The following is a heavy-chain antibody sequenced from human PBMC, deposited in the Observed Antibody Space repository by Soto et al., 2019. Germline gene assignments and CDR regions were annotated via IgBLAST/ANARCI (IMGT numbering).Heavy chain of an antibody. CDR1: GFSLTTRGMT. Sequence: SGPTLVNPTQTLTLTCTVSGFSLTTRGMTLGWIRQPPGKAPEWLALSTQYSPSLQSRLTFTEDTPKNQVVLTTTNMDPVETATYYCTLRQDTSRGPIYWGQGIMVTVSS. V-gene: IGHV2-5*01. J-gene: IGHJ4*02. CDR3: TLRQDTSRGPIY. D-gene: IGHD6-13*01. CDR2: ST.